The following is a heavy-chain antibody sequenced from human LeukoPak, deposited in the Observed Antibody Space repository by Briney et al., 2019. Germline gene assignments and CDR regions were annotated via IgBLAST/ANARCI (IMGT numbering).Heavy chain of an antibody. D-gene: IGHD2-15*01. CDR2: ISSSSSYI. V-gene: IGHV3-21*01. CDR1: GLTFSSYS. Sequence: GGSLRLSCAASGLTFSSYSMNWVRQAPGKGLEWVSSISSSSSYIYSADSVKGRFTISRDNAKISLYLQMNSLRAEETAVYYCARIYCSGGSCYSPWFDPWGQGTLVTVSS. J-gene: IGHJ5*02. CDR3: ARIYCSGGSCYSPWFDP.